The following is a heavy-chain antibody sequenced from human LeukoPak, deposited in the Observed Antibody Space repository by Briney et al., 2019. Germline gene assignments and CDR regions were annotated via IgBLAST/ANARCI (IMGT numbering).Heavy chain of an antibody. CDR2: ISYDGSNK. Sequence: PGGSLRLSCAASGFTFSSYAMHWVRQAPGKGLEWVAVISYDGSNKYYADSVKGRFTISRDNSKNTLYLQMNSLRAEDTAVYYCAKGSDSSWRGDFDYWGQGTLVTVSS. J-gene: IGHJ4*02. CDR1: GFTFSSYA. CDR3: AKGSDSSWRGDFDY. D-gene: IGHD6-13*01. V-gene: IGHV3-30-3*01.